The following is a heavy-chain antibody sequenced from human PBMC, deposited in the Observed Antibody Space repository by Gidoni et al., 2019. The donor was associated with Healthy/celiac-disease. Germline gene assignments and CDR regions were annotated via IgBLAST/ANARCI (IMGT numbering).Heavy chain of an antibody. V-gene: IGHV2-26*01. D-gene: IGHD3-22*01. CDR2: IFSNDDK. Sequence: QVTLKESGPVLVKPTETLTLTCTVSGFSLSNARMGVSWIRQPPGQALEWLAHIFSNDDKSYSTSLKSRLTISKDTSKSQVVLTMTNMDPVDTATYYCARDYHYYDSSGYYYFGDWGQGTLVTVSS. CDR3: ARDYHYYDSSGYYYFGD. J-gene: IGHJ4*02. CDR1: GFSLSNARMG.